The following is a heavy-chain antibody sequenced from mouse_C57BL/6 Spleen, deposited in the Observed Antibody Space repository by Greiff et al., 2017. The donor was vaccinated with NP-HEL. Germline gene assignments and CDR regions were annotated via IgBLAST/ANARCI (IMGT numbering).Heavy chain of an antibody. CDR3: ARSAYDGDYAMDY. Sequence: QVHVKQSGAELAKPGASVKLSCKASGYTFTSYWMHWVKQRPGQGLEWIGYINPSSGYTKYNQKFKDKATLTADKSSSTAYMQLSSLTYEDSAVYYCARSAYDGDYAMDYWGQGTSVTVSS. CDR2: INPSSGYT. J-gene: IGHJ4*01. V-gene: IGHV1-7*01. CDR1: GYTFTSYW. D-gene: IGHD2-12*01.